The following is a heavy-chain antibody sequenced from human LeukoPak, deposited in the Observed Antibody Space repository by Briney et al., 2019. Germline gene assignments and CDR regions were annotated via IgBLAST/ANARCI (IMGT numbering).Heavy chain of an antibody. Sequence: GGSLRLSCAASGFTVSSNYMSWVRQAPGKGLEWVSVIYGGGSTYYADSVKGRFTISRDNSKNTLYLQMNSLRAEDTAVYYCARPYCSSTSCYGWFDPWGQGTLVTVSS. V-gene: IGHV3-53*05. CDR2: IYGGGST. CDR1: GFTVSSNY. J-gene: IGHJ5*02. D-gene: IGHD2-2*01. CDR3: ARPYCSSTSCYGWFDP.